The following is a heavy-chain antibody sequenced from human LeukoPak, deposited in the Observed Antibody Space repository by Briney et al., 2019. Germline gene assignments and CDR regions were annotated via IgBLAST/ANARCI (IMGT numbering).Heavy chain of an antibody. V-gene: IGHV1-69*13. J-gene: IGHJ5*02. CDR1: GGTFSSYA. CDR2: IIPIFGTA. Sequence: GASVKVSCKASGGTFSSYAISWVRQAPGQGLEWMGGIIPIFGTANYAQKFQGRVTITADESTSTVYMELSSLRSEDTAVYYCAREVRTWFDPWGQGTLVTVSS. CDR3: AREVRTWFDP. D-gene: IGHD1/OR15-1a*01.